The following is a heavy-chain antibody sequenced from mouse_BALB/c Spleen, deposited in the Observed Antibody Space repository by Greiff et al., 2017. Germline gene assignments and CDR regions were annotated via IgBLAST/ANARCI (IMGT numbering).Heavy chain of an antibody. J-gene: IGHJ3*01. V-gene: IGHV5-9-3*01. D-gene: IGHD2-12*01. CDR2: ISSGGSYT. CDR1: GFTFSSYA. CDR3: ETYYIYDRGSWFAY. Sequence: EVQRVESGGGLVKPGGSLKLSCAASGFTFSSYAMSWVRQTPEKRLEWVATISSGGSYTYYPDSVKGRFTISRDNAKNTLYLQMSSLRSEDTAMYYGETYYIYDRGSWFAYWGQGTLVTVSA.